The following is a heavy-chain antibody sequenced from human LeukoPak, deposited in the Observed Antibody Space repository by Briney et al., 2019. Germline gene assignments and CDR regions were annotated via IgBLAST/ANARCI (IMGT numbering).Heavy chain of an antibody. D-gene: IGHD3-22*01. CDR1: GYTFTSYG. V-gene: IGHV1-18*01. CDR2: ISAYNGNT. CDR3: ARAPYYDSSGYYPPED. J-gene: IGHJ4*02. Sequence: GAPVKVSCKASGYTFTSYGISWVRQAPGQGLEWMGWISAYNGNTNYAQKFQGRVTMTTDTSTSTAYMELRSLRSDDTAVYYCARAPYYDSSGYYPPEDWGQGTLVTVSS.